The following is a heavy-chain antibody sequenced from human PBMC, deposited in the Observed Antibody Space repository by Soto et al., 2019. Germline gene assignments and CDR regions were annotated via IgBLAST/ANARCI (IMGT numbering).Heavy chain of an antibody. CDR2: IIPIFGTA. V-gene: IGHV1-69*01. Sequence: QVQLVQSGAEVKKPGSSVKVSCKASGGTFSSYAISWVRQAPGQGLEWMGGIIPIFGTANSAQKFQGRVTITADESTSTADMELSSLRSEDTAVYYCARDPLALIAARLHYYYYGMDVWGQGTTVTVSS. CDR3: ARDPLALIAARLHYYYYGMDV. J-gene: IGHJ6*02. D-gene: IGHD6-6*01. CDR1: GGTFSSYA.